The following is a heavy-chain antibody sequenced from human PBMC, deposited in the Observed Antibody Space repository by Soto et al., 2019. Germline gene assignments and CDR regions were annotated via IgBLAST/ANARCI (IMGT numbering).Heavy chain of an antibody. D-gene: IGHD6-19*01. Sequence: QVQLVQSGAEVKKPGASVKVSCKASGYTFTSYAMHWVRQAPGQRLEWMGWINAGNGNTKYSQKFQGRVTITRDTSASTAYMELSSLRSEDTAVYYCARARGIAVAGTDYWGQGTLVTVSS. CDR3: ARARGIAVAGTDY. J-gene: IGHJ4*02. CDR1: GYTFTSYA. V-gene: IGHV1-3*01. CDR2: INAGNGNT.